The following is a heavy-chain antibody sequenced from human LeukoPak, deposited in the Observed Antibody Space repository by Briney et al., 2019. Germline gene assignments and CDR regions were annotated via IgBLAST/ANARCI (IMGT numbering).Heavy chain of an antibody. CDR3: ASIPLDIVVVPAARYNWFDP. V-gene: IGHV3-23*01. CDR1: GFTFSSYA. D-gene: IGHD2-2*03. Sequence: GASLRLSCAASGFTFSSYAMSWVRQAPGKGPEWVSAISGSGGSTYYADSVKGRFTISRDNSKNTLYLQMNSLRAEDTAVYYCASIPLDIVVVPAARYNWFDPWGQGTLVTVSS. J-gene: IGHJ5*02. CDR2: ISGSGGST.